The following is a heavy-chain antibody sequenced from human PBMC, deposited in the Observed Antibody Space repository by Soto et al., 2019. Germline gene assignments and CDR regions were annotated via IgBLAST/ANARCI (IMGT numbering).Heavy chain of an antibody. Sequence: GGSLRLSCAASGFTFSSYWMHWVRQAPGKGLVWVSRINSDGSSTSYADSVKGRFTISRDNAKNTLYLQMNSLRAEYTAVYYCARENFFDFWSGFPSYYYMDVWGKGTTVTVSS. J-gene: IGHJ6*03. CDR1: GFTFSSYW. CDR3: ARENFFDFWSGFPSYYYMDV. CDR2: INSDGSST. D-gene: IGHD3-3*01. V-gene: IGHV3-74*01.